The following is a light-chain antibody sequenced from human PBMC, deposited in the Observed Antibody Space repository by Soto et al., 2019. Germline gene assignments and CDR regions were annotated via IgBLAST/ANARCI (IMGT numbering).Light chain of an antibody. J-gene: IGKJ1*01. V-gene: IGKV1-5*01. Sequence: QMTQSPSTLSASIGDRVTITCRASQSVDSRLAWYQQKPGKAPKLLVYDASTLETGVPSRFSGSGSGAEFTLTITGLQPEDIATYSCQHYDSFWSFGQGTK. CDR3: QHYDSFWS. CDR2: DAS. CDR1: QSVDSR.